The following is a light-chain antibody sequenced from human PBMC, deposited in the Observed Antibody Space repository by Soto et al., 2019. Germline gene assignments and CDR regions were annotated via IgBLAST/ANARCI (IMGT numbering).Light chain of an antibody. Sequence: EIVLTQSPGTLSLSPGERATLSCRASQSVSSSYLAWYQQKPGQAPRLLIYGASSRATGIPDRFSGSGSGTDFTLTISRLEPEDVAVYYCQRYGSSPLFTFGAGTKVDIK. CDR3: QRYGSSPLFT. CDR1: QSVSSSY. CDR2: GAS. V-gene: IGKV3-20*01. J-gene: IGKJ3*01.